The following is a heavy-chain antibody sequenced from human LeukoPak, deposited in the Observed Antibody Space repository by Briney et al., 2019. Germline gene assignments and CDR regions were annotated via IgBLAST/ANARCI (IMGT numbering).Heavy chain of an antibody. CDR2: ISWNSGSI. CDR1: GFTFDDYA. Sequence: PGRSLRLSCAASGFTFDDYAMHWVRQAPGKGLEGVSGISWNSGSIGYADSVKGRFTIFRDNAKNSLYLQMNSLRAEDTALYYCAKGGHSGVITRWFDPWGQGTLVTVSS. J-gene: IGHJ5*02. CDR3: AKGGHSGVITRWFDP. V-gene: IGHV3-9*01. D-gene: IGHD3-22*01.